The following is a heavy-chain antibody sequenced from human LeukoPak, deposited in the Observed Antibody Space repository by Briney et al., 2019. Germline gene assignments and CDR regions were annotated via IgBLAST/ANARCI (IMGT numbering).Heavy chain of an antibody. Sequence: PGGSLRLSCAASGFTFSTYTMYWVRHPPGKRLEWVSIIGNNGGGIHYADSVKGRFTISRDNFKNSLYLQMNSLRAEDTAVYYCARGDYYDSSGIDYWGQGTLVTVSS. CDR3: ARGDYYDSSGIDY. J-gene: IGHJ4*02. V-gene: IGHV3-23*01. CDR2: IGNNGGGI. CDR1: GFTFSTYT. D-gene: IGHD3-22*01.